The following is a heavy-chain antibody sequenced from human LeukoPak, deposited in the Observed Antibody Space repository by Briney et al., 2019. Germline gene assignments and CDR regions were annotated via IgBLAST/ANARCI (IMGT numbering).Heavy chain of an antibody. V-gene: IGHV4-59*08. D-gene: IGHD3-10*01. J-gene: IGHJ3*02. CDR2: IYYSGST. CDR3: ARHISLFRGDAGDAFDI. Sequence: SETLSLTCTVSGGSISSYYWSWIWQPPGKGLEWIGYIYYSGSTNYNPSLKSRVTISVDTSKNQFSLKLSSVTAADTAVYYCARHISLFRGDAGDAFDIWGQGTMVTVSS. CDR1: GGSISSYY.